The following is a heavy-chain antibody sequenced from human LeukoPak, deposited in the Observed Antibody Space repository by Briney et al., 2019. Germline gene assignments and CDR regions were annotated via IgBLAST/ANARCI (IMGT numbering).Heavy chain of an antibody. CDR1: RFTLSDYY. V-gene: IGHV3-11*04. CDR2: ISSSGSTI. Sequence: PGGALRLSCAASRFTLSDYYMSWIRQAPGKGLEGVSYISSSGSTIYYAASVKGRFTIARDNAKNSLYLQMNSLRAEDTAVYYCARDRGYSGYENDYWGQGTLVTVSS. CDR3: ARDRGYSGYENDY. J-gene: IGHJ4*02. D-gene: IGHD5-12*01.